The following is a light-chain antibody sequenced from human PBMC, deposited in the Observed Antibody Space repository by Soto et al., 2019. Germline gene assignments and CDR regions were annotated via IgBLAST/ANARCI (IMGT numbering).Light chain of an antibody. CDR2: SVS. CDR1: SSDVGGRNY. V-gene: IGLV2-11*01. Sequence: QSVLTQHRSVSGSPGQSVTISCTGTSSDVGGRNYVSWYQQYPGKAPKLLLSSVSKRPSGVPDRFSGSKSGNTASLTISGLQAEDEADYYCCSYAGSYTYVFGTGTKV. CDR3: CSYAGSYTYV. J-gene: IGLJ1*01.